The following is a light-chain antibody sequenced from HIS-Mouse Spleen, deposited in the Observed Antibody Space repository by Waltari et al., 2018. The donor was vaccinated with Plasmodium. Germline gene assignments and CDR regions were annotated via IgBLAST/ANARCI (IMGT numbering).Light chain of an antibody. CDR2: KDS. J-gene: IGLJ3*02. CDR3: QSADSSGTPNWV. CDR1: ALPKQS. V-gene: IGLV3-25*03. Sequence: SYELTQPPSVSVSPGQTARITCSGDALPKQSAYWYQQKPGQAPVLVIDKDSERPSGIPERFSGSSSGTTVTLTISGGQAEDEADYYCQSADSSGTPNWVFGGGTKLTVL.